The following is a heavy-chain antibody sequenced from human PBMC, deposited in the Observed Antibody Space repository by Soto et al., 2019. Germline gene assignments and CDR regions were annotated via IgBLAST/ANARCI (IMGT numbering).Heavy chain of an antibody. CDR1: GFTFSSYG. J-gene: IGHJ6*02. Sequence: GGSLRLSCAASGFTFSSYGMHWVRQAPGKGLEWVAVIWYDGSNKYYADSVKGRFTISRDNSKNTLYLQMNSLRAEDTAVYYCARDVIVATTQPYYYYYGMDVWGQGTTVTVSS. D-gene: IGHD5-12*01. CDR3: ARDVIVATTQPYYYYYGMDV. V-gene: IGHV3-33*01. CDR2: IWYDGSNK.